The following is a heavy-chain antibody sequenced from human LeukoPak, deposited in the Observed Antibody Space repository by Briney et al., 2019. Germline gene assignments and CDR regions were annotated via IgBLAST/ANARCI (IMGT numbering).Heavy chain of an antibody. J-gene: IGHJ4*02. CDR2: IRSKAYGGTT. D-gene: IGHD2-21*01. CDR3: TRVLIVVIAGSFDF. Sequence: GGSLRLSCTASGFTFGGYGMSWVRQAPGKGLEWVGFIRSKAYGGTTEYAASVKGRFTISRDDSKSIAYLQMNSLKTEDTAVYYCTRVLIVVIAGSFDFWGQGTLVTVSS. V-gene: IGHV3-49*04. CDR1: GFTFGGYG.